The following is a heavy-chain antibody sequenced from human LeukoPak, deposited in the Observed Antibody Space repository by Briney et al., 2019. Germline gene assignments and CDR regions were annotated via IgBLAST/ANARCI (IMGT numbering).Heavy chain of an antibody. V-gene: IGHV4-34*01. Sequence: SETPSLTCAVYGGSFSGYYWSWIRQPPGKGLEWIGEINHSGSTNYNPSLKSRVTISVDTSKNQFSLKLSSVTAADTAVYYCARVWGSSGWVDYWGQGTLVTVSS. CDR3: ARVWGSSGWVDY. J-gene: IGHJ4*02. CDR1: GGSFSGYY. CDR2: INHSGST. D-gene: IGHD6-19*01.